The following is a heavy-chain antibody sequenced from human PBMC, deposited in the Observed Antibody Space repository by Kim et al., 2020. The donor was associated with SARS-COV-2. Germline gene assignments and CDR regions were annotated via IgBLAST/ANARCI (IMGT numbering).Heavy chain of an antibody. CDR3: ARSNKGFDY. V-gene: IGHV3-48*01. Sequence: IHYADSVKGRFTSSRDNVKNSLYLQMDSLRAEDTAVYFCARSNKGFDYCGQGTLVTVSS. D-gene: IGHD4-4*01. CDR2: I. J-gene: IGHJ4*02.